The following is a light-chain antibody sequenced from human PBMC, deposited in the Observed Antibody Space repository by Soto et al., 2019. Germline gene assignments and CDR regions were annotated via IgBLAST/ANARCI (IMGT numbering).Light chain of an antibody. Sequence: EIVMTQSPATLSVSPGERATLSCRASQSVSSNLAWYQQKPGQAPRLLIYGASTRATGIPARFSGSGSGTEFTVTLSSLQSEDFAVYYCQQYNNWPPANTFGQGTKLEI. CDR3: QQYNNWPPANT. CDR1: QSVSSN. V-gene: IGKV3-15*01. J-gene: IGKJ2*01. CDR2: GAS.